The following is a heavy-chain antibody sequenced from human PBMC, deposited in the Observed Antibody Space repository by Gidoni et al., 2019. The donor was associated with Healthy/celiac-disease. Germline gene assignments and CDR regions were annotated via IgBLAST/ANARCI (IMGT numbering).Heavy chain of an antibody. CDR1: GGSISSSSYY. V-gene: IGHV4-39*01. Sequence: QLQLQESGPGLVKPSETLSLTCTVSGGSISSSSYYWGWIRQPPGKGLEWIGSIYYSGSTYYNPSLKSRVTISVDTSKNQFSLKLSSVTAADTAVYYCASPTDYYSYFDYWGQGTLVTVSS. CDR3: ASPTDYYSYFDY. J-gene: IGHJ4*02. D-gene: IGHD3-22*01. CDR2: IYYSGST.